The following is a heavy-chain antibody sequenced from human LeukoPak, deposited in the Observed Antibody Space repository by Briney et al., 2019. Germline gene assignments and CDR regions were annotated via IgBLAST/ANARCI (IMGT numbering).Heavy chain of an antibody. J-gene: IGHJ4*02. CDR1: SGSISNYY. D-gene: IGHD2/OR15-2a*01. Sequence: PSETLSLTCTVSSGSISNYYWSWIRQPAGKGLEWIGRIYTSGSTTYNPSLKSRLTISIDTSKNQFSLKLSSVTAADTAVYYCAKDSAKKYDDYWGQGTLVTVSS. V-gene: IGHV4-4*07. CDR2: IYTSGST. CDR3: AKDSAKKYDDY.